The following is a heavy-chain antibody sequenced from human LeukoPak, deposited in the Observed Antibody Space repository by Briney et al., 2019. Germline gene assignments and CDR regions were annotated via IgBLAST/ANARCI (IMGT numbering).Heavy chain of an antibody. V-gene: IGHV3-33*01. CDR3: ARRFGDAAFDI. Sequence: PGGSLRLSCAASGFTFSSYGMHWVRQAPGKGLEWVAVIWYDGSNKYYTDSVKGRFTISRDNSKNTLNLQMNSLRAEDTAVYYCARRFGDAAFDIWGQGTVVTVSS. D-gene: IGHD3-10*01. CDR1: GFTFSSYG. J-gene: IGHJ3*02. CDR2: IWYDGSNK.